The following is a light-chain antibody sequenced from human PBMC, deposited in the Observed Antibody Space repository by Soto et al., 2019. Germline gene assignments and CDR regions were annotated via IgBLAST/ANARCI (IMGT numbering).Light chain of an antibody. V-gene: IGKV3-15*01. CDR3: QHYNNWPPWT. J-gene: IGKJ1*01. Sequence: EIVMTQSPATLSVSPGERATLSCRASQSVSSNFAWYQQKPGQAPRLLIYGASTRATGIPDRFSGSGSGTEFTLTISSLQSEDFAVYYCQHYNNWPPWTFGQGTKVEIK. CDR2: GAS. CDR1: QSVSSN.